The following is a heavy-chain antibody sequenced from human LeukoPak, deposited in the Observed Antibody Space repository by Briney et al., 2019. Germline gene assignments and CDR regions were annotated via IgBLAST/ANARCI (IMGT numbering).Heavy chain of an antibody. CDR1: GFTFSSYS. Sequence: QAGGSLRLSCAASGFTFSSYSMNWVRQAPGKGLEWVSYISSSSSTIYYADSVKGRFTISRDNAKNSLYLQMNSLRDEDTAVYYCARDPPTMIVVGREMGFDYWGQGTLVTVSS. J-gene: IGHJ4*02. CDR2: ISSSSSTI. V-gene: IGHV3-48*02. CDR3: ARDPPTMIVVGREMGFDY. D-gene: IGHD3-22*01.